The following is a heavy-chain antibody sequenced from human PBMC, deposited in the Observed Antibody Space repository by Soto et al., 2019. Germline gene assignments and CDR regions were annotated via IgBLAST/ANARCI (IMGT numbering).Heavy chain of an antibody. V-gene: IGHV3-30-3*01. CDR3: ARDRSLLWFGESYYYYGMDV. CDR1: GFTFSSYA. D-gene: IGHD3-10*01. J-gene: IGHJ6*02. Sequence: GGSLRLSCAASGFTFSSYAMHWVRQAPGKGLEWVAVISYDGSNKYYADSVKGRFTISRDNSKNTLYLQMNSLRAEDTAVYYCARDRSLLWFGESYYYYGMDVWGQGTTVTVYS. CDR2: ISYDGSNK.